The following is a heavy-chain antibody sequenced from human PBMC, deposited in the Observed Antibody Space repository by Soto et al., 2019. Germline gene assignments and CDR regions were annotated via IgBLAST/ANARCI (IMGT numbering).Heavy chain of an antibody. V-gene: IGHV3-11*06. J-gene: IGHJ4*02. Sequence: GGCLRLSCAASGFTFSDYYMGWICQAPGKGLEWVSYISSSSSYTNYADSVKGRFTISRDNAKNSLYLQMNSLRAEDTAVYYCAREGNMVRGVFEYWGQGTLVTVSS. CDR2: ISSSSSYT. D-gene: IGHD3-10*01. CDR3: AREGNMVRGVFEY. CDR1: GFTFSDYY.